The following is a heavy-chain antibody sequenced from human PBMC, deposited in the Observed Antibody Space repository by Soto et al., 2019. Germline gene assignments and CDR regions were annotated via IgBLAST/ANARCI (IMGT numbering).Heavy chain of an antibody. CDR2: TYSGGAT. CDR1: GFTVSSNY. Sequence: GGSLRLSCAASGFTVSSNYMSWVRQAPGKGLEWVSVTYSGGATYYADSVKGRFTISRDNSENTLYLQVNSLRAEDTAVYYCARGSERAYFDYWGQGTLVTVSS. J-gene: IGHJ4*02. CDR3: ARGSERAYFDY. V-gene: IGHV3-53*01. D-gene: IGHD1-1*01.